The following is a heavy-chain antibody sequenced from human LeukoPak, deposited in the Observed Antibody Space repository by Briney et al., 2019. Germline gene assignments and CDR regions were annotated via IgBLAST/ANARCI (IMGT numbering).Heavy chain of an antibody. CDR1: GYTFTSYY. CDR2: INPSGGST. CDR3: ARDWAIAVAGNPKDH. Sequence: ASVKVSCKASGYTFTSYYMHWVRQAPGQGLEWMGIINPSGGSTSYAQKFQGRVTMTRDTSTSTVYMELSSLRSEDTAVYYCARDWAIAVAGNPKDHWGLGTLVTVSS. J-gene: IGHJ4*02. D-gene: IGHD6-19*01. V-gene: IGHV1-46*01.